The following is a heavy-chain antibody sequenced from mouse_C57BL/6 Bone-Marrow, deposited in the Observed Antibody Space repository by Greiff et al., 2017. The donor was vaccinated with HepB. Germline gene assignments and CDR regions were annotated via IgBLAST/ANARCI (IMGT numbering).Heavy chain of an antibody. Sequence: QVQLQQPGAELVKPGASVKLSCKASGYTFTSYWMHWVKQRPGQGLEWIGMIHPNSGSTNYNEKFKSKATLTVDKSSSTAYMQLSSLTSEDSAVYYCARYPLYYYGSSWYFDVWGTGTTVTVSS. J-gene: IGHJ1*03. CDR3: ARYPLYYYGSSWYFDV. V-gene: IGHV1-64*01. CDR1: GYTFTSYW. CDR2: IHPNSGST. D-gene: IGHD1-1*01.